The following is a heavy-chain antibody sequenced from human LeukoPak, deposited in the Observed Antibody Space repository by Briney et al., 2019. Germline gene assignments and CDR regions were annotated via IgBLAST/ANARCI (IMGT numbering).Heavy chain of an antibody. D-gene: IGHD6-19*01. V-gene: IGHV3-7*01. J-gene: IGHJ4*02. Sequence: EGSLRLSCAASGFIFSNYWMSWVRQAPGKGLEWVANINQDGGETYFLDSVKGRFTISRDNAKNSLYLQMNSLRVEDSAFYSCARLESSGWFRFGSWGQGSLVSVSS. CDR1: GFIFSNYW. CDR3: ARLESSGWFRFGS. CDR2: INQDGGET.